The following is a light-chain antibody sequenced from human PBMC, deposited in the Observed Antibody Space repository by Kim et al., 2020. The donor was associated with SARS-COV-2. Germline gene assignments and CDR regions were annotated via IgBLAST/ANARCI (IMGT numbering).Light chain of an antibody. CDR3: QQYKSYPPT. V-gene: IGKV1-16*02. J-gene: IGKJ5*01. CDR1: QDVNIN. Sequence: ASIGDRVTITCRASQDVNINLAWFQQKPGKAPKSRIYAASSLQSGVPSKFSVSGSGTEFTLTIVNLQPEDLAIYFCQQYKSYPPTFGQGTRLEIK. CDR2: AAS.